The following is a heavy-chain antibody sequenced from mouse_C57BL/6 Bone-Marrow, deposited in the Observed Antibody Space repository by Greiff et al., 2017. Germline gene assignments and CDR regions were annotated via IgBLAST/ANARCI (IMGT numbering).Heavy chain of an antibody. CDR2: INPNYGIT. CDR1: GYPFTDYN. Sequence: EVQLQQSGPELVKPGASVKISCKASGYPFTDYNMNWVKQSHGKSLEWIGVINPNYGITSYNQKFKGKATLTVDKSSSPAYMQLSSLTSEDSAVYYCARPFLRFSSMDYWGQGTSVTVSS. J-gene: IGHJ4*01. CDR3: ARPFLRFSSMDY. V-gene: IGHV1-39*01.